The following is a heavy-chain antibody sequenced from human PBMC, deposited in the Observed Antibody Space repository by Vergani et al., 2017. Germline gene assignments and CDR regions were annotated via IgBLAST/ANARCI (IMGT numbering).Heavy chain of an antibody. CDR3: ARGPSDYXFWSGYYKGNWFDP. CDR1: GGSISSGGYY. J-gene: IGHJ5*02. V-gene: IGHV4-31*03. Sequence: QVQLQESGPGLVKPSQTLCLTCTVSGGSISSGGYYWSWIRQHPGKGLEWIGYIYYSGSTYYNPSLKSRVTISVDTSKNQFSLKLSSVTAADTAVYYCARGPSDYXFWSGYYKGNWFDPWGQGTLVTVSS. CDR2: IYYSGST. D-gene: IGHD3-3*01.